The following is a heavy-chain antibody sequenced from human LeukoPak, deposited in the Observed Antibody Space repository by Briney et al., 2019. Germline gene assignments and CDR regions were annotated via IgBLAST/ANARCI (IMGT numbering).Heavy chain of an antibody. CDR1: GYAFTSYD. V-gene: IGHV1-8*01. Sequence: ASVKVSCKASGYAFTSYDINWVRQATGQGLEWMGWMNPNNGNTGYAQKFQGRVTVTRNTSISTAYMKLSSLRSEDTAVYYCARPGISGSYPYYLDYWGQGTLVTVSP. D-gene: IGHD3-10*01. J-gene: IGHJ4*02. CDR3: ARPGISGSYPYYLDY. CDR2: MNPNNGNT.